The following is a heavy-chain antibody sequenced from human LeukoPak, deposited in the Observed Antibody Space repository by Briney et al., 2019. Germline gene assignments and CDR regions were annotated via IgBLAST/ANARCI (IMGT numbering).Heavy chain of an antibody. CDR3: AGLAQGYFDWDLIFDY. V-gene: IGHV3-23*01. J-gene: IGHJ4*02. D-gene: IGHD3-9*01. Sequence: GGSLRLSCAASGFTFSSYAMSWVRQAPGKGLEWVSGIRGSGDITYYADSVKGRFTISRDNFKNTLYLQMNSLRAEDTAVYYCAGLAQGYFDWDLIFDYWGQGTLVTVSS. CDR2: IRGSGDIT. CDR1: GFTFSSYA.